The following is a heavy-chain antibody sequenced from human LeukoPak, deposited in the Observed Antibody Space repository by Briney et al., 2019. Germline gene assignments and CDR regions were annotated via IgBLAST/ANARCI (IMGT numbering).Heavy chain of an antibody. CDR1: GFTFSSYE. Sequence: PGGSLRLSCAASGFTFSSYEMNWVRQAPGKGLEWVSYISSSGSTIYYADSVKGRFTISRDNAKNSLYLQMNSLRAEHTAVYCCARGPDILTGYPHCYYGMDVWGQGTTVTVSS. CDR3: ARGPDILTGYPHCYYGMDV. D-gene: IGHD3-9*01. V-gene: IGHV3-48*03. J-gene: IGHJ6*02. CDR2: ISSSGSTI.